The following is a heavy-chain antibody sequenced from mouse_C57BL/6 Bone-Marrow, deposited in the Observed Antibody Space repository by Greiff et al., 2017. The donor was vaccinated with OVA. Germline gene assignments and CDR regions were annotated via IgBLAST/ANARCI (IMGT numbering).Heavy chain of an antibody. CDR1: GFTFSDYG. D-gene: IGHD2-1*01. CDR3: ARSHYGNYGYFDY. J-gene: IGHJ2*01. Sequence: EVQLVESGGGLVKPGGSLKLSCAASGFTFSDYGMHWVRQAPEKGLEWVAYISSGSSTIYYADTVKGRFTISRDNAKNTLFLQMTSLRSEDTAMYYCARSHYGNYGYFDYWGQGTTLTVSS. CDR2: ISSGSSTI. V-gene: IGHV5-17*01.